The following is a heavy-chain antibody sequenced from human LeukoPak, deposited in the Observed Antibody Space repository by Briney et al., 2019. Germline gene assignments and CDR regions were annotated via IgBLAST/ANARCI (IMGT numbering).Heavy chain of an antibody. V-gene: IGHV3-21*01. D-gene: IGHD3-3*01. Sequence: PGGSLRLSCAASEFTFSSYSMNWVRQAPGKGLEWVSSISSSSSYIYYADSVKGRFTISRDNAKNSLYLQMNSLRAEDTAVYYCARDRSSYDFWSGQPFDYWGQGALVTVSS. J-gene: IGHJ4*02. CDR3: ARDRSSYDFWSGQPFDY. CDR1: EFTFSSYS. CDR2: ISSSSSYI.